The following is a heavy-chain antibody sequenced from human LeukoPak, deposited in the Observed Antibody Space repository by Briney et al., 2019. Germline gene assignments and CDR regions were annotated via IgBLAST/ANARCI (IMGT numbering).Heavy chain of an antibody. D-gene: IGHD3-16*02. CDR3: ARGGLRLGELSFPFDY. CDR2: IYYSGST. J-gene: IGHJ4*02. CDR1: GGSISSGGYY. Sequence: PSGTLSLTCGVSGGSISSGGYYWSWIRQHPGKGLEWIGYIYYSGSTYYNPSLKSRVTISVDTSKNQFSLKLSSVTAADTAVYYCARGGLRLGELSFPFDYWGQGTLVTVSS. V-gene: IGHV4-31*11.